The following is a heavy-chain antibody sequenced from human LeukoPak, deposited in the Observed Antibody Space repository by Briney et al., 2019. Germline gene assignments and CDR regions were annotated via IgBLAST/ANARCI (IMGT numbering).Heavy chain of an antibody. Sequence: HTGGSLRLSCAVFGFPFSSFWLAWVGQAQGKGLRWVASINPDGNKKYSADSVKGRFTISRDNAENSLYLQMNSLRVEDTAFYYCARDLAYSRLDYWGQGMLVTVSS. V-gene: IGHV3-7*01. CDR3: ARDLAYSRLDY. CDR1: GFPFSSFW. J-gene: IGHJ4*02. CDR2: INPDGNKK. D-gene: IGHD5-18*01.